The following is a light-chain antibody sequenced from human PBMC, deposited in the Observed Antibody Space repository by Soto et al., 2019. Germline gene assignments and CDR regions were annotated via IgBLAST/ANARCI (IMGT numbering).Light chain of an antibody. Sequence: QSALTQPASVSGSPGQSITISCTGTISDVGGYNYVSWYQQHPGKAPKLMIYEVDSRPSGVSNRFSGSKSGNTASLTISGLRAEDEADYYCSSCTSGNTVVFGGGTKVTVL. CDR3: SSCTSGNTVV. J-gene: IGLJ2*01. CDR1: ISDVGGYNY. CDR2: EVD. V-gene: IGLV2-14*01.